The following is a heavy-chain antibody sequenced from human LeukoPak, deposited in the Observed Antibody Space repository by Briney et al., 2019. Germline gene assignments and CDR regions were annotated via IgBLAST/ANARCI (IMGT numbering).Heavy chain of an antibody. CDR1: GGSISSSSYY. CDR3: ARFNRYCGGDCYSFDY. Sequence: SETLSLTCTVSGGSISSSSYYWGWIRQPPGKGLEWIGSIYYSGSTYYNPSLKSRVTISVDTSKNQFSLKLSSVTAADTAVYYCARFNRYCGGDCYSFDYWGQGTLMTVSS. V-gene: IGHV4-39*01. J-gene: IGHJ4*02. CDR2: IYYSGST. D-gene: IGHD2-21*01.